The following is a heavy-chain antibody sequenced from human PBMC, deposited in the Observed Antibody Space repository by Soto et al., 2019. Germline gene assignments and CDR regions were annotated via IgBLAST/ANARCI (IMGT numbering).Heavy chain of an antibody. CDR1: GYTFTSYG. CDR3: ARDPAEFLAPRPGGVFDY. J-gene: IGHJ4*02. D-gene: IGHD6-6*01. V-gene: IGHV1-18*01. Sequence: ASVKVSCKASGYTFTSYGISWVRQAPGQGLEWMGWISAYNGNTNYAQKLQGRVTMTTDTSTSTAYMELRSLRSDDTAVYYCARDPAEFLAPRPGGVFDYWGQGTLVTVSS. CDR2: ISAYNGNT.